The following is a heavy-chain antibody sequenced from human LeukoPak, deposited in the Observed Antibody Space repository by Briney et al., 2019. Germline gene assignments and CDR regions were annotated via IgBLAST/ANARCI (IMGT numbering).Heavy chain of an antibody. CDR2: TVSEIDGGTT. V-gene: IGHV3-15*04. CDR3: TTDEDWNYARKDV. J-gene: IGHJ6*02. CDR1: GFTYYAW. Sequence: GGSLRLSCAASGFTYYAWMSWVRQVPGKGLEWVGQTVSEIDGGTTDYATPVKGRFTISRDDSKSTLYLQMNSLKTEDTAVYYCTTDEDWNYARKDVWGQGATVIVSS. D-gene: IGHD1-7*01.